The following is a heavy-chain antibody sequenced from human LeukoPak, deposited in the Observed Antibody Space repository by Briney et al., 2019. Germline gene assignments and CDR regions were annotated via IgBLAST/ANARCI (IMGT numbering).Heavy chain of an antibody. CDR1: GYSFTSNW. Sequence: RGESLKISCKGSGYSFTSNWISWVRQMPGKGLEWMGRIDPSDSYTNYSPSFQGHVTISADKFISTAYLQWSSLKASDTAMYYCARQPEGTWFDPWGQGTLVTVSS. CDR3: ARQPEGTWFDP. J-gene: IGHJ5*02. CDR2: IDPSDSYT. D-gene: IGHD1-1*01. V-gene: IGHV5-10-1*01.